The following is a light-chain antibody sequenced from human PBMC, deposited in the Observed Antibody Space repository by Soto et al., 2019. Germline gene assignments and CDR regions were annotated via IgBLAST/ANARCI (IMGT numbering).Light chain of an antibody. CDR1: QSVSSNY. V-gene: IGKV3-20*01. J-gene: IGKJ1*01. CDR2: GAF. Sequence: EIVLTQSPGTLSLSPGERATFSCRASQSVSSNYLAWYQQKPGQAPRLLIYGAFKRATGIPDRFSGSGSGTDFTLTISRMDPEDFAVYCCQQYGSSPRTFGQGTKVEIK. CDR3: QQYGSSPRT.